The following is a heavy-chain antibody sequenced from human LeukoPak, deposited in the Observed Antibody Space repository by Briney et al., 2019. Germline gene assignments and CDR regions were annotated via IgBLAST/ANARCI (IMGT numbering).Heavy chain of an antibody. Sequence: GGSLRLSCAASGFTVSSNYMSWVRQAPGKGLEWVSVIYSGGSTYYADSVKGRFTISRDNSKNTLYLQMNSLRAEDTAVYYCARVSMYYDILTGRPDYFDYWGQGTLVTVSS. CDR3: ARVSMYYDILTGRPDYFDY. D-gene: IGHD3-9*01. CDR1: GFTVSSNY. J-gene: IGHJ4*02. CDR2: IYSGGST. V-gene: IGHV3-53*01.